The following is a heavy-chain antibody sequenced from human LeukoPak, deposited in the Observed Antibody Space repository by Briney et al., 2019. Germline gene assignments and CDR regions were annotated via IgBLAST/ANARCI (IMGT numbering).Heavy chain of an antibody. CDR2: ISSNSNYI. Sequence: GGSLRLSCAASGFTFSSYSMNWVRQPPGKGLEWVSSISSNSNYIYYADSVKGRFTISRDTANNSLYLQMNSLRAEDTAVYYCARVGFDAFDIWGQGTMVTVSS. CDR3: ARVGFDAFDI. V-gene: IGHV3-21*01. CDR1: GFTFSSYS. J-gene: IGHJ3*02.